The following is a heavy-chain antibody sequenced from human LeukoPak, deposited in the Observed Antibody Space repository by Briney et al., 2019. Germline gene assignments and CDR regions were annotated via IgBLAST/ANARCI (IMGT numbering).Heavy chain of an antibody. CDR2: ISGSGGNT. J-gene: IGHJ4*02. D-gene: IGHD5-12*01. V-gene: IGHV3-23*01. CDR1: GFTFSSYA. Sequence: PGGSLRLSCAASGFTFSSYAMSWVRQAPGKGLEWVSGISGSGGNTDYADSVRGRFTISRDNSKNTLNLQMNSLRAEDTAVYYCAKARGYDQYYFDFWGQGTLVTVSS. CDR3: AKARGYDQYYFDF.